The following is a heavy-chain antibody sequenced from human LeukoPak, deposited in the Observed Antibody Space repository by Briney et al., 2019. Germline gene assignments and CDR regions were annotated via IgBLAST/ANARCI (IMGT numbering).Heavy chain of an antibody. D-gene: IGHD6-13*01. CDR1: GYTFTGYY. Sequence: PLASVKVSCKASGYTFTGYYMHWVRQAPGQGLEWMGWINPNSGGTNYAQKFQGRVTMARDTSISTAYMELSRLRPDDTAVYYCARAPLGSAADDEYDYWGQGTLVTVSS. CDR3: ARAPLGSAADDEYDY. J-gene: IGHJ4*02. CDR2: INPNSGGT. V-gene: IGHV1-2*02.